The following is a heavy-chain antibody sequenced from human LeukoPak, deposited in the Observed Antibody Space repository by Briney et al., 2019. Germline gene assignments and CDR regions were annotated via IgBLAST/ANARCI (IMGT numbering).Heavy chain of an antibody. CDR3: AKDEGGIGNRPLYYFDY. J-gene: IGHJ4*02. CDR1: GFTFSSYG. V-gene: IGHV3-30*18. CDR2: ISYDGSNK. D-gene: IGHD1-14*01. Sequence: GGSLRLSCAASGFTFSSYGMHWVRQAPGKGLEWVAVISYDGSNKYYADSVKGRFTISRDNFKNTLYLQMNSLRAEDTAVYYCAKDEGGIGNRPLYYFDYWGQGTLVTVSA.